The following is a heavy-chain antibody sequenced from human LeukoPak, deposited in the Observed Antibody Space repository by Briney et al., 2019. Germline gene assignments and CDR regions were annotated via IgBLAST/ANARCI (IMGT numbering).Heavy chain of an antibody. CDR1: GGSIRSDY. J-gene: IGHJ4*02. Sequence: KTPETLSLTCTVSGGSIRSDYWSWIRQPAGKGLEWIGRIYTSGNANYHPSLRTRVTMSVDTSKNQFSLKLSSVTAADTAMYYCAFGDYHDCWGQGTLVTVSS. CDR2: IYTSGNA. V-gene: IGHV4-4*07. D-gene: IGHD3-10*01. CDR3: AFGDYHDC.